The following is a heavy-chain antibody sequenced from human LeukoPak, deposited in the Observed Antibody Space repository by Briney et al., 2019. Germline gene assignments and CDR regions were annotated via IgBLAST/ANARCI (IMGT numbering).Heavy chain of an antibody. J-gene: IGHJ4*02. Sequence: PGRSLRLSCAASGFTFSSYGMHWVRQAPGKGLEWVAVIWYDGSNKYYADSVKGRFTISRDNSKNTLYLQMNSLRAEDTAVYYCAKEGYSSGWFFDYWGQGTLVTVSS. CDR1: GFTFSSYG. CDR3: AKEGYSSGWFFDY. D-gene: IGHD6-19*01. V-gene: IGHV3-33*06. CDR2: IWYDGSNK.